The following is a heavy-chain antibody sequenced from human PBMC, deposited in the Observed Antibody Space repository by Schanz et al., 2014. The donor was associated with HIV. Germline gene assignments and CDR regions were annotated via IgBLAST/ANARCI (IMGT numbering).Heavy chain of an antibody. Sequence: VQLVQSRGEVKKPGASVKVSCKASGYSFTNFDVSWVRQAPGQGLEWMGWVNPESGNTGMADTFLGRLSLTRFTSTGTAYMELDSLRSEDTAIYYCVRAASFHFDKEGYYRNWYFDFWGRGTLVAVSS. V-gene: IGHV1-8*02. J-gene: IGHJ2*01. CDR2: VNPESGNT. CDR1: GYSFTNFD. D-gene: IGHD1-26*01. CDR3: VRAASFHFDKEGYYRNWYFDF.